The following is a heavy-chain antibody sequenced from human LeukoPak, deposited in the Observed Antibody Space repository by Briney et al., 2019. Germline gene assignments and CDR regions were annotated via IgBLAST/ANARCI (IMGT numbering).Heavy chain of an antibody. CDR3: TRGLAQLELDDFDY. Sequence: GRSLRLSCTASGFTFGDYAMSWFRQAPGKGLEWVGFIRSKAYGGTTEYAASVKGRFTISRDDSKSIAYLQMNSLKTEDTAVYYCTRGLAQLELDDFDYWGQGTLVTVSS. J-gene: IGHJ4*02. D-gene: IGHD1-1*01. CDR1: GFTFGDYA. CDR2: IRSKAYGGTT. V-gene: IGHV3-49*03.